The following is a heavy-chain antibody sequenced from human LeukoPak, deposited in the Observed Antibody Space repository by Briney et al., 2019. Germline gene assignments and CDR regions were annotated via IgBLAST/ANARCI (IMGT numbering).Heavy chain of an antibody. D-gene: IGHD3-22*01. Sequence: SVKVSCKASGGTFSSYAISWVRQAPGQGLEWMGGIIPIFGTANYAQKFQGRVTITTDESTSTAYMELSSLRSEDTAVYYCARTISVVITTSAFDIWGQGTMVTVPS. CDR1: GGTFSSYA. CDR2: IIPIFGTA. CDR3: ARTISVVITTSAFDI. V-gene: IGHV1-69*05. J-gene: IGHJ3*02.